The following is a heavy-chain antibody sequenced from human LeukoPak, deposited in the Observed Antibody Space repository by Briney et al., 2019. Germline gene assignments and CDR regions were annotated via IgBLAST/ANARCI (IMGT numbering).Heavy chain of an antibody. CDR2: ISGSGGST. J-gene: IGHJ4*02. V-gene: IGHV3-23*01. Sequence: GGSLRLSCAASGFTFSSYAMSWVRQAPGKGLEWVSAISGSGGSTYYADSVKGRFTISRDNSKNTLYLQMNSLRAEDTAVYYCVKHGGDDSGPFDYWGQGTLVTVSS. D-gene: IGHD1-26*01. CDR3: VKHGGDDSGPFDY. CDR1: GFTFSSYA.